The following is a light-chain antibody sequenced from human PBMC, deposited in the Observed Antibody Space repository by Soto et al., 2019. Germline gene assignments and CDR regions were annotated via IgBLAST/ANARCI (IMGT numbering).Light chain of an antibody. CDR3: KSYAGSNTYV. J-gene: IGLJ1*01. CDR1: KNDIGVYDF. CDR2: EVV. Sequence: QSALAQPASVSGSPGQSITISCTGTKNDIGVYDFFSWYQHHPGKAPRLIIYEVVQRPSGVPDRFSGSKSGNTASLTVSGLQAADEADYFCKSYAGSNTYVFGTGIKV. V-gene: IGLV2-8*01.